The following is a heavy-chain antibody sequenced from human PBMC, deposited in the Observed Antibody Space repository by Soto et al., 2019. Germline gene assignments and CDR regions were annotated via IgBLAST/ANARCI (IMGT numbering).Heavy chain of an antibody. CDR3: ARGGGWSFGMDV. D-gene: IGHD3-16*02. V-gene: IGHV4-31*03. CDR1: GGSISSGGYY. CDR2: IYYSGST. J-gene: IGHJ6*02. Sequence: QVQLQESGPGLVKPSQTLSLTCTVSGGSISSGGYYWSWIRQHPGKGLEWIGYIYYSGSTYYNPLPEKRVTLSIDTFKHQLPRTEHPVTAGDTAVYLCARGGGWSFGMDVWGQGTTVTVSS.